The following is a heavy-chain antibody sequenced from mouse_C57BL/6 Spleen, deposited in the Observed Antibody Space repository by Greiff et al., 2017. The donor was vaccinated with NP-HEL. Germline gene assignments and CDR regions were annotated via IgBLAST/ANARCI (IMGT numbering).Heavy chain of an antibody. D-gene: IGHD1-1*01. J-gene: IGHJ3*01. CDR3: ARLTVRFAY. CDR1: GYTFTSYY. Sequence: QVQLQEPGPELVKPGASVKLSCKASGYTFTSYYIHWVKQRPGQGLEWIGWIYPSDGSTKYNQKFKGKATLTVDTSSSTAYMGLHSLTSEDSEVYFSARLTVRFAYWGQGTLVTVSA. CDR2: IYPSDGST. V-gene: IGHV1-85*01.